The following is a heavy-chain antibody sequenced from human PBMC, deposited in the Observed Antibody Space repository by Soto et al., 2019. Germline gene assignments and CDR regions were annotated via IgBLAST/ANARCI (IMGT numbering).Heavy chain of an antibody. Sequence: EVQLLESGGGLVQPGGSLRLSCTASGFTFSSCVMTWVRQTPGKGLEWVSTITGSGAYTYYADFVEGRFTISRDNSKNTLYLQMNSLRAEDTALYYCAKSPHWRSLRSDYFGLGPLVTVSS. D-gene: IGHD3-16*01. J-gene: IGHJ4*02. V-gene: IGHV3-23*01. CDR2: ITGSGAYT. CDR3: AKSPHWRSLRSDY. CDR1: GFTFSSCV.